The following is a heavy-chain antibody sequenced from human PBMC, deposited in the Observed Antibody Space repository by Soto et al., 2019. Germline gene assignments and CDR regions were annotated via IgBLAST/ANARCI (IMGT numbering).Heavy chain of an antibody. CDR1: GGSFSGYY. Sequence: SETLYLTCAVYGGSFSGYYWSWIRQPPGKGLEWIGEINHSGSTNYNPSLKSRVTISVDTSKNQFSLKLSSVTAADTVVFYCARDPPLAFGGVIAYPDWGQGTLVTVSS. CDR2: INHSGST. D-gene: IGHD3-16*02. J-gene: IGHJ4*02. V-gene: IGHV4-34*01. CDR3: ARDPPLAFGGVIAYPD.